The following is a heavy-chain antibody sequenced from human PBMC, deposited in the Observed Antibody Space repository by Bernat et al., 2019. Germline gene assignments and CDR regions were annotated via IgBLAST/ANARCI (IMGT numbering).Heavy chain of an antibody. CDR3: ARLRPTVTAFDY. V-gene: IGHV3-21*01. D-gene: IGHD4-17*01. CDR1: GFTFSSYS. Sequence: EVQLVESGGGLVKPGGSLRLSCAASGFTFSSYSMNWVRQAPGKGLEWVSSISSSSSYIYYADSVNGRFTISRDNAKNSLYLQMNSLRAEDTAVYYCARLRPTVTAFDYWGQGTLVTVSS. CDR2: ISSSSSYI. J-gene: IGHJ4*02.